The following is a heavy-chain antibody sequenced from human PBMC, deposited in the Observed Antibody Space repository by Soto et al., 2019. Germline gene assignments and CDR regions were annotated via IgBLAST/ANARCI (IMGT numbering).Heavy chain of an antibody. V-gene: IGHV3-30*18. Sequence: SCAASGFTFSDYAMHWVRQAPGKGLEWVATVSDGGTKKYYADSAEGRFTISRDNSKNSLYLQMISLRPEDAAVYYCAKDHFYPQAYDGMNVWGQGTTVTVSS. CDR3: AKDHFYPQAYDGMNV. CDR1: GFTFSDYA. J-gene: IGHJ6*02. CDR2: VSDGGTKK.